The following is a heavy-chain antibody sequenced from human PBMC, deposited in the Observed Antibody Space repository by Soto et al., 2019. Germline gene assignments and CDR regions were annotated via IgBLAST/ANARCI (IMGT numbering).Heavy chain of an antibody. Sequence: QVQLVESGGGVVQPGRSLRLSCAASGFTFSSYGLHWVRQSPGKGLEWVAVISYDGSNKYYADSVKGRFTISRDNSKNTLYLQMNSLRAEDTAVYYCAKFPRASSSWYKVSWPDYWGQGTLVTVSS. J-gene: IGHJ4*02. CDR1: GFTFSSYG. D-gene: IGHD6-13*01. V-gene: IGHV3-30*18. CDR2: ISYDGSNK. CDR3: AKFPRASSSWYKVSWPDY.